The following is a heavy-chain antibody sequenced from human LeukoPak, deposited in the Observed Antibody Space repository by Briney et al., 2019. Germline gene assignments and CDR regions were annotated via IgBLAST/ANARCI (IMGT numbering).Heavy chain of an antibody. V-gene: IGHV4-30-4*01. Sequence: SETLSLTCTVSGGSISSGDYYWCWIRQPPGKGLEWIGYIYYSGSTYYNPSLKSRVTISVDTSKNQFSLKLSSVTAADTAVYYCARDLGIAATTDYWGQGTLVTVSS. CDR1: GGSISSGDYY. D-gene: IGHD6-13*01. J-gene: IGHJ4*02. CDR3: ARDLGIAATTDY. CDR2: IYYSGST.